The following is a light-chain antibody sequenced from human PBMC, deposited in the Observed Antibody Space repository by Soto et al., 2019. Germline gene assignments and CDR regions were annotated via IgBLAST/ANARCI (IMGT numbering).Light chain of an antibody. J-gene: IGKJ4*01. CDR1: QGISRY. CDR2: GAS. V-gene: IGKV3-15*01. Sequence: EIVMTQSPATLSVSPGERATLSCRASQGISRYLVWYQQKPGQAPRLLLYGASTRATGIPPRFSGSGSGTEVSPPITSRQSDDFAVYYYQQDYSCPPFTFGEGTKVEIK. CDR3: QQDYSCPPFT.